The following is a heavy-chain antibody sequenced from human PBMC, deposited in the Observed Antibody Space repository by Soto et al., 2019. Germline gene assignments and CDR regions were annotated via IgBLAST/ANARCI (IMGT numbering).Heavy chain of an antibody. CDR3: ARDKITGLFDY. D-gene: IGHD2-8*02. J-gene: IGHJ4*02. CDR2: INHSGST. Sequence: SETLSLTCAVYGGSFSGYYWTWIRQPPGTGLEKIGEINHSGSTNYNPSLKSRVTKSVDTSKNQFSLKLTSVTSADMAVYYCARDKITGLFDYWGQGTLVTVFS. CDR1: GGSFSGYY. V-gene: IGHV4-34*01.